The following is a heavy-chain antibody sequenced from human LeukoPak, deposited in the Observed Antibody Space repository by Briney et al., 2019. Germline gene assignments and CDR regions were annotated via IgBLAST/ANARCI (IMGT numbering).Heavy chain of an antibody. Sequence: ASVKVSCKASGGTFSSYAISWVRQAPGQGLEWMGGIIPIFGTANYAQKFQGRVTITADESTSTAYMELSSLRSEDTAVYYCYGYDSSGSSDYWGQGTLVTVSS. V-gene: IGHV1-69*13. D-gene: IGHD3-22*01. CDR2: IIPIFGTA. J-gene: IGHJ4*02. CDR3: YGYDSSGSSDY. CDR1: GGTFSSYA.